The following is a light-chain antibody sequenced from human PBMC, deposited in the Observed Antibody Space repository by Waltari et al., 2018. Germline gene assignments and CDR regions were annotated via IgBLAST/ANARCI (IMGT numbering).Light chain of an antibody. J-gene: IGKJ1*01. Sequence: LSCRTSQSVTRALAWYQQKPGQAPRLLIYGASNRATGIPDRFSDSGSGTDFSLTISSLEPEDFAVYYCQHYLRLPVTFGQGTKVEVK. V-gene: IGKV3-20*01. CDR1: QSVTRA. CDR2: GAS. CDR3: QHYLRLPVT.